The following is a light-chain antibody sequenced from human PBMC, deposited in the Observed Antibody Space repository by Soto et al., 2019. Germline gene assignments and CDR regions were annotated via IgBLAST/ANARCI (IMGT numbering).Light chain of an antibody. CDR3: QKYNSAPLT. V-gene: IGKV1-27*01. CDR1: QGIRIY. Sequence: DIQMTQSPSSLSASVGDRVTITCRASQGIRIYVAWYQQNPGKVPKLLIYVASTLQSGVPSRFSGSGSGTDFTLTISSLQPEDVATYYCQKYNSAPLTFGGGTKVESK. CDR2: VAS. J-gene: IGKJ4*01.